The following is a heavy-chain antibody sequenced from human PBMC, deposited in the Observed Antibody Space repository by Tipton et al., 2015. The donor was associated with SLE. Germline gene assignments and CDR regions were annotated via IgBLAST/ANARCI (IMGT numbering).Heavy chain of an antibody. Sequence: TLSLTCTVSGGSISSSSYYWGWIRQPPGKGLEWIGSIYYSGSTYYNPSLKSRVTISVDTSKNQFSLKLSSVTAADTAVYYCARTGQIYDFWSGPNWFDPWGRGTLVTVSS. CDR3: ARTGQIYDFWSGPNWFDP. CDR2: IYYSGST. CDR1: GGSISSSSYY. D-gene: IGHD3-3*01. V-gene: IGHV4-39*07. J-gene: IGHJ5*02.